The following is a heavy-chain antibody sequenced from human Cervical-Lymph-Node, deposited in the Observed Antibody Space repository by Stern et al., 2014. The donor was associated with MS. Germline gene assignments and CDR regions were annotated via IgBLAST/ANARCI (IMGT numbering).Heavy chain of an antibody. V-gene: IGHV1-24*01. CDR2: FDPEDGET. Sequence: QDQLVQSGAEVKKPGASVKVSCKVSGYTLTELSMHWVRQAPGKGLEWMGGFDPEDGETIYAQKFQGRVTMTEDTSTDTAYMELSSLRSEDTAVYYCATARYDYVWGSYRKHNWFDPWGQGTLVTVSS. J-gene: IGHJ5*02. CDR3: ATARYDYVWGSYRKHNWFDP. D-gene: IGHD3-16*02. CDR1: GYTLTELS.